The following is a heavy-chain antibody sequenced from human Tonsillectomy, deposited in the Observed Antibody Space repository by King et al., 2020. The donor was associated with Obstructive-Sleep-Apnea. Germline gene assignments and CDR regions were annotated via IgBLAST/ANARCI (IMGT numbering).Heavy chain of an antibody. J-gene: IGHJ4*02. D-gene: IGHD6-13*01. CDR2: VTPAVNT. CDR1: GFTFSTYD. V-gene: IGHV3-13*01. Sequence: VQLVESGGGLVQPGGSLRLSCAASGFTFSTYDMHWVRQGAGKVLEWVSGVTPAVNTYYPGSVKGRFTISREDAKNSLSLQMNSLRAGDTAVYYCARGSLPGTSGPFDYWGQGTLVTVSS. CDR3: ARGSLPGTSGPFDY.